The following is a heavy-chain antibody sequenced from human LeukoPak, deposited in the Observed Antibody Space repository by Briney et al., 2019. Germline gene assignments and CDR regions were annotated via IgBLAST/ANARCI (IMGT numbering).Heavy chain of an antibody. CDR1: GFTFSSYA. J-gene: IGHJ6*03. CDR2: ISYEGSNK. Sequence: PGGSLRLSCAASGFTFSSYAMHWVRQAPGKGLEWVAVISYEGSNKYYADSVKGRFTISRDNSKNTLYLQMNSLRAEDTAVYYCARGLRLGELDLYYHYYMDVWGKGTTVTVSS. D-gene: IGHD3-16*01. CDR3: ARGLRLGELDLYYHYYMDV. V-gene: IGHV3-30*04.